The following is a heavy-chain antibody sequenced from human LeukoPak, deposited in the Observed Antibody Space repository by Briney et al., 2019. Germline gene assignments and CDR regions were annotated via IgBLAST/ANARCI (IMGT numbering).Heavy chain of an antibody. D-gene: IGHD3-22*01. CDR2: ISGSGGST. V-gene: IGHV3-23*01. CDR3: AKLGITMIVVVIIDYFDY. Sequence: PGGSLRLSCAASGFTFSSYAMSWVRQSPGKGLEWVSAISGSGGSTYYADSVKGRFTISRDNSKNTLYLQMNSLRAEDTAVYYCAKLGITMIVVVIIDYFDYWGQGTLGTVSS. J-gene: IGHJ4*02. CDR1: GFTFSSYA.